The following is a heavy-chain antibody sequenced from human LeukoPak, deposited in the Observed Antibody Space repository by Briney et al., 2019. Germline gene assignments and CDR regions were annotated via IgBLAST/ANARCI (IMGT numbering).Heavy chain of an antibody. CDR3: ARALIVGAFDI. CDR1: GGSFSGYY. J-gene: IGHJ3*02. D-gene: IGHD1-26*01. CDR2: INHSGST. V-gene: IGHV4-34*01. Sequence: SETLSLTCAVYGGSFSGYYWSWIRQPPGKGLEWIGEINHSGSTNYNPSLKSRVTISVDTSKNQFSLKRSSVTVADTAVYYCARALIVGAFDIWGQGTMVTVSS.